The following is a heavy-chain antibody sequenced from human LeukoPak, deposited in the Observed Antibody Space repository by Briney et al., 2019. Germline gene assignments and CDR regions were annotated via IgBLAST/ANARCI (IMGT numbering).Heavy chain of an antibody. CDR3: AKGRSGLGYCSSTSCYVPEDAALDY. CDR2: ISVSGGST. D-gene: IGHD2-2*01. Sequence: GGSLRLSCAASGFTFSSYAMSWVRQAPGKGLEWVSAISVSGGSTYYADSVKGRFTISRDNSKNTLYLQMNSLRAEDTAVYYCAKGRSGLGYCSSTSCYVPEDAALDYWGQGTLVTVSS. CDR1: GFTFSSYA. J-gene: IGHJ4*02. V-gene: IGHV3-23*01.